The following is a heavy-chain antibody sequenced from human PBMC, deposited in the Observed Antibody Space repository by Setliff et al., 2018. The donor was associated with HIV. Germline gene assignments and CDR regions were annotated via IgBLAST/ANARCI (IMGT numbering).Heavy chain of an antibody. D-gene: IGHD5-12*01. J-gene: IGHJ3*02. CDR1: GYSFTNHY. Sequence: SVTVSCKPSGYSFTNHYMHWVRQAPGQGLEWMGVINPTGGSTRNTQKSQGRVAMTRDTSTSTVYMELSSLRSEDTAVYYCASAGAWQRNALDIWGQGTMVTVSS. CDR3: ASAGAWQRNALDI. V-gene: IGHV1-46*01. CDR2: INPTGGST.